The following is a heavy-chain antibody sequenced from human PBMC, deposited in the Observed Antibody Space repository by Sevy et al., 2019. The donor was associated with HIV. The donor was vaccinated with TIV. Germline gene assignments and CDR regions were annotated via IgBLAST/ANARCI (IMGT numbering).Heavy chain of an antibody. D-gene: IGHD6-13*01. CDR2: ISSSSRYT. CDR3: ARNDAVAGPDYCDS. CDR1: GFTFSNYY. V-gene: IGHV3-11*06. J-gene: IGHJ4*02. Sequence: GGSLRLSCAASGFTFSNYYMSWIRQAPGKGLEWVSYISSSSRYTHYADSVKGRFTISRDNAKNALYLPMNSLRAEDTAVYYCARNDAVAGPDYCDSWGQGTLVTVSS.